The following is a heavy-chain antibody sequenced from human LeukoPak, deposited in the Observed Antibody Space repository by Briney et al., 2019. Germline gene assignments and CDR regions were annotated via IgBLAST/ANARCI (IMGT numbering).Heavy chain of an antibody. CDR3: AKDRLAYSYAHAFDY. CDR1: GFTFISYG. D-gene: IGHD5-18*01. CDR2: ITGSGGST. V-gene: IGHV3-23*01. Sequence: GGSLRLSCAASGFTFISYGMSWVRQAPGKGLEWVSGITGSGGSTYYADSVKGRFTISRDNSKNTLYLQINSLRAEDTAVYYCAKDRLAYSYAHAFDYWGQGTMVTVSS. J-gene: IGHJ4*02.